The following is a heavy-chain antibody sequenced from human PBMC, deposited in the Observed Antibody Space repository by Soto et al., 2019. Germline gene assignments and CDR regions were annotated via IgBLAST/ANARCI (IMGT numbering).Heavy chain of an antibody. D-gene: IGHD1-1*01. CDR1: GFTFSGSA. J-gene: IGHJ6*02. CDR3: TSDTTRVYYGMDV. V-gene: IGHV3-73*02. CDR2: IRSKDNSYAT. Sequence: EVQLVESGGGLVQPGGSLKLSCAASGFTFSGSAMHWVRQASGKGLEWVGRIRSKDNSYATAYAASVKGRFTISRDDSKNTAYLQMNSLKTEDTAVYYCTSDTTRVYYGMDVWGQGTKVTVSS.